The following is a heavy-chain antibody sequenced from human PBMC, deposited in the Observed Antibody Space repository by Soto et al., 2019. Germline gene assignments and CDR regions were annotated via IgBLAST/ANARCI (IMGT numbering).Heavy chain of an antibody. Sequence: QVQLVESGGGVVQPGRSLRLSCAASGFTFSSYAMHWVRQAPGKGLEWVAVISYDGSNKYYADSVKGRFTISRDNSKNTLYLQMNSLRAEDTAVYYCARDQVRTRAARQRYEYYFDYWGQGTLVTVSS. CDR3: ARDQVRTRAARQRYEYYFDY. CDR2: ISYDGSNK. CDR1: GFTFSSYA. J-gene: IGHJ4*02. D-gene: IGHD6-6*01. V-gene: IGHV3-30-3*01.